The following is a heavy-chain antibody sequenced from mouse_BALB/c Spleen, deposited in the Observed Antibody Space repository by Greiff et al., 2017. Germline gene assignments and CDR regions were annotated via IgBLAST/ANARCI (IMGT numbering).Heavy chain of an antibody. D-gene: IGHD2-1*01. J-gene: IGHJ1*01. CDR2: ISSGGST. CDR1: GFTFSSYA. V-gene: IGHV5-6-5*01. Sequence: EVQGVESGGGLVKPGGSLKLSCAASGFTFSSYAMSWVRQTPEKRLEWVASISSGGSTYYPDSVKGRFTISRDNARNILYLQMSSLRSEDTAMYYCARDGNYEWYFDVWGAGTTVTVSS. CDR3: ARDGNYEWYFDV.